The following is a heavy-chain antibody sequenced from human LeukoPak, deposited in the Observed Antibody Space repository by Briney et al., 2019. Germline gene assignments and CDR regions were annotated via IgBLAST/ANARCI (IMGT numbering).Heavy chain of an antibody. V-gene: IGHV3-11*04. CDR1: GFTFSDYY. CDR2: ISSSGSTI. Sequence: GGSLRLSCAASGFTFSDYYMSWIRQAPGKGLEWVSYISSSGSTIYYADSVKGRFTISRDNAKNSLYLQMNSLRAGDTAVYYCARSITIFGVVNYFDYWGQGTLVTVSS. J-gene: IGHJ4*02. D-gene: IGHD3-3*01. CDR3: ARSITIFGVVNYFDY.